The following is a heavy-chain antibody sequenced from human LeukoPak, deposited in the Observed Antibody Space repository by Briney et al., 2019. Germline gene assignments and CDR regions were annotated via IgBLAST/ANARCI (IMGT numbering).Heavy chain of an antibody. D-gene: IGHD3-10*01. CDR3: PRVPVRGIRPYEY. CDR1: GYTFTGYN. J-gene: IGHJ4*02. CDR2: INPNTGGT. Sequence: ASVKVSCKASGYTFTGYNIYWVRQAPGQGLEWMGWINPNTGGTNYAQKFQGRVTMTRDTSISTASMELSRLRSDDTAVYYFPRVPVRGIRPYEYWGQGTLVTVSS. V-gene: IGHV1-2*02.